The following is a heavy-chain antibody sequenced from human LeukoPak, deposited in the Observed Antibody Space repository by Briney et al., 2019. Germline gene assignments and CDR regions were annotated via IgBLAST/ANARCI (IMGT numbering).Heavy chain of an antibody. J-gene: IGHJ5*02. D-gene: IGHD3-16*01. CDR2: INHSGIT. CDR3: ARHYGP. CDR1: GVSFSYYY. Sequence: SETLSLTCAVYGVSFSYYYWSWIRQPPGKGLEWIGEINHSGITNYNPSLKSRVIISVDTSKNQFSLKLNSVTAADTAVYYCARHYGPWGQGTLVTVSS. V-gene: IGHV4-34*01.